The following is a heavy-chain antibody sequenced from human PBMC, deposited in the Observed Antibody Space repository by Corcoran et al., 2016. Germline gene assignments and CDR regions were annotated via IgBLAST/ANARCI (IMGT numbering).Heavy chain of an antibody. D-gene: IGHD6-13*01. V-gene: IGHV4-4*07. Sequence: QVQLQESGPGLVKPSETLSLTCTVSGGSISSYYWSWIRQPAGKGLEWIGRIYTSGSTNYNPSLKSRVTMSVDTSKNQFSLKLSSVTAADTAVYYCARVQQQLVDYAFDIWGQGTMVTVSS. CDR1: GGSISSYY. CDR3: ARVQQQLVDYAFDI. CDR2: IYTSGST. J-gene: IGHJ3*02.